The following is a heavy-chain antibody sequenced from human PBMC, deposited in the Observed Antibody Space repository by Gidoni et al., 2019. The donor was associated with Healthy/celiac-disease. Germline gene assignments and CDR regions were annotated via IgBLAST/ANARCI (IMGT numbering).Heavy chain of an antibody. CDR2: IYYSGST. V-gene: IGHV4-39*01. Sequence: QLQLQESGPGLVKPSETLSLTCTVSGGSISSSSYYWGWIRQPPGKGLEWIGSIYYSGSTYYNPSLKSRVTISVDTSKNQFSRKLSSVTAADTAVYYCARHGDTAMVTRNWYFDLWGRGTLVTVSS. CDR1: GGSISSSSYY. CDR3: ARHGDTAMVTRNWYFDL. J-gene: IGHJ2*01. D-gene: IGHD5-18*01.